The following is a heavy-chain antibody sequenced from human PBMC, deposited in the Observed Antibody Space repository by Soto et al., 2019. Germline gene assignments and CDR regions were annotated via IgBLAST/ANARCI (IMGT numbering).Heavy chain of an antibody. D-gene: IGHD6-13*01. Sequence: GGSLRLSCAASGVTFSRYAMNWVRQAPEKGLEWVSSISGSGGSTYYADSVRGRFTISRDNSKNTLYLQMNSLRVEDTAIYYCAKNLDLSSSCDMDVWGQGPTVTVSS. J-gene: IGHJ6*02. CDR2: ISGSGGST. CDR1: GVTFSRYA. CDR3: AKNLDLSSSCDMDV. V-gene: IGHV3-23*01.